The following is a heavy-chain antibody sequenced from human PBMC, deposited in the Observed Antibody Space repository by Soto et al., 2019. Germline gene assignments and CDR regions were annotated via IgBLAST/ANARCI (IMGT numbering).Heavy chain of an antibody. CDR3: AVLPSFYYGSGYGMDV. CDR2: LIPIFGTT. J-gene: IGHJ6*02. CDR1: GGTFRSNA. V-gene: IGHV1-69*01. D-gene: IGHD3-10*01. Sequence: QVQLVQSGTEVKKPGSSVKVSCKASGGTFRSNAISWVRQAPGQGLEWMGGLIPIFGTTNYAQKFQGRVTIDADEAASTAYMDLSSLRSDDTALYYCAVLPSFYYGSGYGMDVWGQGTMVTVSS.